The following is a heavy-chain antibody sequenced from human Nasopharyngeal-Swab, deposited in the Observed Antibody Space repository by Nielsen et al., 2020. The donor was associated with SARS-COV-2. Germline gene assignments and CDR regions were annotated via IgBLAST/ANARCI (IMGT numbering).Heavy chain of an antibody. CDR3: GRDLQQVAS. J-gene: IGHJ5*02. CDR1: GYSISSGYY. V-gene: IGHV4-38-2*02. Sequence: SETLSLTCTVSGYSISSGYYWGWIRQPPGKGLEWIGSIYYSGSTYYNPSLRGRVTISLDTAKNQLSLKLTSVTAADTAVYYCGRDLQQVASWGQGILVTVSS. CDR2: IYYSGST. D-gene: IGHD1/OR15-1a*01.